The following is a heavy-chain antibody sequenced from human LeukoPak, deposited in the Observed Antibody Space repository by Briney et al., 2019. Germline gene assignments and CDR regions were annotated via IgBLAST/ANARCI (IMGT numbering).Heavy chain of an antibody. CDR3: VRGGTYPTDAFDI. Sequence: GGSLRLSCAASGFTLSSYWMHWVRQDPGKGLVWVSRINSDGSSTSYADSVKGRFTISRDNAKNTLYLQMNSLRAEDTAVYYCVRGGTYPTDAFDIWGQGTMVTVS. CDR2: INSDGSST. CDR1: GFTLSSYW. J-gene: IGHJ3*02. V-gene: IGHV3-74*01. D-gene: IGHD5-12*01.